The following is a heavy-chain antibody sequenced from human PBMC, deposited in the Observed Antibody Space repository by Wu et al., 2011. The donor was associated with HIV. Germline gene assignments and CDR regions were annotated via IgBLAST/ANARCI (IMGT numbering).Heavy chain of an antibody. J-gene: IGHJ4*02. V-gene: IGHV1-69*11. D-gene: IGHD5-12*01. CDR3: ARDPPGYPYFFDY. Sequence: QVQLVQSGAEVREPGSSVKVSCQASGGTLRKYAFSWVRQAPGQGLEWLGGIVPVLGGSDYAQKFRGRFTITADESRTTVHMELSSLRSDDTAVYYCARDPPGYPYFFDYWGQGTLVTVSS. CDR2: IVPVLGGS. CDR1: GGTLRKYA.